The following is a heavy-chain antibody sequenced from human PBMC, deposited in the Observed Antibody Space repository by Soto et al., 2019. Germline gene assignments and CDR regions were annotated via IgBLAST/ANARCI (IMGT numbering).Heavy chain of an antibody. CDR3: ARSDGSSFNWLDS. J-gene: IGHJ5*01. D-gene: IGHD2-21*01. CDR1: GYTFATYD. Sequence: QVQLVQSGAEVKTPGASVKVSCKASGYTFATYDINWVRQAPGQGLEWMGWMNPNSGNTGYAQKFQGRLTMTGDTALSIAHMELSSLRNEDTAVYYCARSDGSSFNWLDSWGQGTLVTVSA. V-gene: IGHV1-8*01. CDR2: MNPNSGNT.